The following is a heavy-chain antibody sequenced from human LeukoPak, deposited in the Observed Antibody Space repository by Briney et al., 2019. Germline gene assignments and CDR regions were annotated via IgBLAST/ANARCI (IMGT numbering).Heavy chain of an antibody. CDR3: AREWASAGSLFDH. CDR1: GFTLSSYW. V-gene: IGHV3-74*01. CDR2: IKSDGSST. Sequence: GGSLRLSCAASGFTLSSYWMHWVRQAPGKGLVWVSRIKSDGSSTNYAGSVKGRFTISRDNAKNTLFLQMNSLRAEDTAVYYCAREWASAGSLFDHWGQGTLVTVSS. J-gene: IGHJ4*02. D-gene: IGHD6-13*01.